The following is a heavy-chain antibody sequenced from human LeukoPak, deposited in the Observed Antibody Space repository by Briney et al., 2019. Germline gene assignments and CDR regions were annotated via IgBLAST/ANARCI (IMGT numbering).Heavy chain of an antibody. J-gene: IGHJ5*01. D-gene: IGHD5-18*01. CDR3: ARDLGSYVDS. CDR1: GFTFSTYS. Sequence: GGSLRLSCAASGFTFSTYSMNWVRPAPGKGLEWVSYISSSSSTIYYADSVKGRFTISRDNAKNLLYLQMNSLRDEDTAIYYCARDLGSYVDSWGHGALVTVSS. V-gene: IGHV3-48*02. CDR2: ISSSSSTI.